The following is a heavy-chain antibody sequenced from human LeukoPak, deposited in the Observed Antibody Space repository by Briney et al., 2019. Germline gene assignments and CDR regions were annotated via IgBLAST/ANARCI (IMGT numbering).Heavy chain of an antibody. CDR1: GGSFSGYY. Sequence: DPSETLSLTCAVYGGSFSGYYWSWIRQPPGKGLEWIGEINHSGSTNYNPSLKSRVTISVDTSKNQFSLKLSSVTAADTAVYYCARRGSYDSSGYRLDYWGQGTLVTVSS. CDR3: ARRGSYDSSGYRLDY. V-gene: IGHV4-34*01. J-gene: IGHJ4*02. D-gene: IGHD3-22*01. CDR2: INHSGST.